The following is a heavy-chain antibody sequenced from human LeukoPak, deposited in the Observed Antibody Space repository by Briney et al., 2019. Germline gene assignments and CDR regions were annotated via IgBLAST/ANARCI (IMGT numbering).Heavy chain of an antibody. V-gene: IGHV1-46*01. CDR3: ARDTAPYSSGWYDGEGIFDY. J-gene: IGHJ4*02. CDR1: GYTFASYY. D-gene: IGHD6-19*01. CDR2: INPSGGST. Sequence: ASVKVSCKASGYTFASYYMHWVRQAPGQGLEWMGIINPSGGSTSYAQKFQGRVTMTRDTSTSTVYMELSSLRSEDTAVYYCARDTAPYSSGWYDGEGIFDYWGQGTLVTVSS.